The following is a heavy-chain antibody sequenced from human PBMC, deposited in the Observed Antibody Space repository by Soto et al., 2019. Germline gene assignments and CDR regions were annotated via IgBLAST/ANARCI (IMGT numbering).Heavy chain of an antibody. CDR2: IIPMFGSA. Sequence: QVHLVQSGAEVRKPGSSVKVSCKASGGSFSSFAFSWVRQAPGQGLEWMGGIIPMFGSANYAQEFLGRVTFTADDSTSTAYMEISGMTFEDTAFYYYAVSLYGVVLHYYYRMDVWGPGTSVTVSS. CDR1: GGSFSSFA. J-gene: IGHJ6*02. V-gene: IGHV1-69*01. D-gene: IGHD3-3*01. CDR3: AVSLYGVVLHYYYRMDV.